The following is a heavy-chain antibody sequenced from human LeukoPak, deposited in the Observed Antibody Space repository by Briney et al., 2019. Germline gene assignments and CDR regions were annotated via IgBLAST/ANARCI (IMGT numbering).Heavy chain of an antibody. CDR3: ARVCSSSWYGDYFDY. D-gene: IGHD6-13*01. Sequence: GASVKVSCKASGYTFTSYGISWVRQAPGQGLEWMGWISAYNGNTNYAQKLQGRVTMTTDTSTSTAYMELRSLRSDDTAVYYCARVCSSSWYGDYFDYWGQGTLVTVSS. CDR2: ISAYNGNT. J-gene: IGHJ4*02. V-gene: IGHV1-18*01. CDR1: GYTFTSYG.